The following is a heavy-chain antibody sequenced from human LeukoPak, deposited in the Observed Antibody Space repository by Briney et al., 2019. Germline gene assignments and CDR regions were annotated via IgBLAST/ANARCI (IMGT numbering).Heavy chain of an antibody. CDR1: GYTFTGYY. Sequence: GASVKVSCKAPGYTFTGYYLHWVRQAPGQGLEWMGWIHPNSGDTNFAQRFQGRVTMTRDTSISTAYMELTSLRSDDTAVYYCARLATVPGWGQGTLVTVSS. D-gene: IGHD6-19*01. J-gene: IGHJ1*01. V-gene: IGHV1-2*02. CDR2: IHPNSGDT. CDR3: ARLATVPG.